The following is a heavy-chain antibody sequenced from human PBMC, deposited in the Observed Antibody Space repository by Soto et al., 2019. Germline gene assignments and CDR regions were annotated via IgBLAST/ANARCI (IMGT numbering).Heavy chain of an antibody. J-gene: IGHJ4*02. CDR3: ARDLLRDPRMGGDY. Sequence: GGSLRLSCAASGFTFSSYAMSWVRQAPGKGLEWVSAISGSGGSTYYADSVKGRFTISRDNAKNTLYLQMNSLRAEDTAVYYCARDLLRDPRMGGDYWGQGTLVTVSS. V-gene: IGHV3-23*01. CDR2: ISGSGGST. D-gene: IGHD2-15*01. CDR1: GFTFSSYA.